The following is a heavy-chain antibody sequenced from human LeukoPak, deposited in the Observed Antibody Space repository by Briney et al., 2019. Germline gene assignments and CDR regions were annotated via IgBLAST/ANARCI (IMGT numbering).Heavy chain of an antibody. V-gene: IGHV3-7*01. D-gene: IGHD6-19*01. CDR3: ARTGLVRFFDY. CDR1: GFTFSSYW. Sequence: GGSLRLSCAASGFTFSSYWMSWARQAPGKGLEWVANIKQDGSEKYYVDSVKGRFTISRDNAKNSLYLQMNSLRAEDTAVYYCARTGLVRFFDYWGQGTLVTVSS. CDR2: IKQDGSEK. J-gene: IGHJ4*02.